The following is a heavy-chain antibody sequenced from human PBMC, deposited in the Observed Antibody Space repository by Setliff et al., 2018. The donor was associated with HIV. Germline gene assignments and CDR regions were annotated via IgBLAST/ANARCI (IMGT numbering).Heavy chain of an antibody. CDR3: GREYYGLMTGYYLDY. CDR1: GLSFRTYW. CDR2: ISSDGTTT. Sequence: GGSLRLSCAVSGLSFRTYWMHWVRQDPGKGLEWVARISSDGTTTYYADSVRGRFTMSRDNTKNTRYLQMSSLTVDDTAVYYFGREYYGLMTGYYLDYWGQGTQVTVSS. D-gene: IGHD3-9*01. J-gene: IGHJ4*02. V-gene: IGHV3-74*01.